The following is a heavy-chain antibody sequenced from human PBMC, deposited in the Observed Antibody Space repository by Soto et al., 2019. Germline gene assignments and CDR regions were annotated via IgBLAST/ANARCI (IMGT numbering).Heavy chain of an antibody. CDR1: GFTFSNYA. J-gene: IGHJ4*02. V-gene: IGHV3-23*01. CDR3: AKNSGHSGWEPFDY. D-gene: IGHD6-19*01. CDR2: ISGSGGST. Sequence: EVQMLESGGSLLLPGGSLRLSCAASGFTFSNYAMSWVRQAPGKGLEWVSAISGSGGSTYYADSVMGRFTISRDNSKNMLYLQMNRLRAEDTAVYYCAKNSGHSGWEPFDYWGQGTLVTVSS.